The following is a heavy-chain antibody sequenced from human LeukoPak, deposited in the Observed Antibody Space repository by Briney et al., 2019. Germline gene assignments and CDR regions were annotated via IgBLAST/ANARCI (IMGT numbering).Heavy chain of an antibody. J-gene: IGHJ4*02. V-gene: IGHV3-11*01. CDR1: GFTFSDYN. CDR3: ARLRINLGSFDY. Sequence: PGGSLRLSCAASGFTFSDYNMSWIRQAPGKGLEWVSYIIDTASPIFYADSVKGRFTISRDNAKNSLFLQMNSLRAEDTAVYYCARLRINLGSFDYWGQGALVTVSS. CDR2: IIDTASPI.